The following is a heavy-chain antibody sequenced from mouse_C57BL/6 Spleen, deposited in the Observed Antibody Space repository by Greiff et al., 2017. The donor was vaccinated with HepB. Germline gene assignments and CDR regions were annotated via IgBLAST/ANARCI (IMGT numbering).Heavy chain of an antibody. Sequence: VQLQQSGAELVRPGSSVKLSCKASGYTFTSYWMHWVKQRPIQGLEWIGNIDPSDSETHYNQKFKDKATLTVDKSSSTAYMQLSSLTSEDSAVYYCARWRSTMVTTGKVGYAMDYWGQGTSVTVSS. V-gene: IGHV1-52*01. CDR2: IDPSDSET. CDR3: ARWRSTMVTTGKVGYAMDY. D-gene: IGHD2-2*01. J-gene: IGHJ4*01. CDR1: GYTFTSYW.